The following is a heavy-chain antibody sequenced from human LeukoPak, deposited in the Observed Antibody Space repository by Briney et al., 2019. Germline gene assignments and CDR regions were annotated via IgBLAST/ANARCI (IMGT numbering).Heavy chain of an antibody. CDR2: ISGSGGST. Sequence: PGGSLRLSCAASGFTFSSYAMSWVRQAPGKGLEWVSAISGSGGSTYYADSVKGRFTISRDNSKNTLYLQMNSLRAEDTAVYYCAKVPVGILYLHEYFQHWGQGTLVTVSS. CDR3: AKVPVGILYLHEYFQH. J-gene: IGHJ1*01. V-gene: IGHV3-23*01. D-gene: IGHD2-15*01. CDR1: GFTFSSYA.